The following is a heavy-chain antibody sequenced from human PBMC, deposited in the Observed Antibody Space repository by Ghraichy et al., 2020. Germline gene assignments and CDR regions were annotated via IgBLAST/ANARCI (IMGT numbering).Heavy chain of an antibody. CDR1: GFTFSGSA. CDR2: IRIKANSYAT. Sequence: GGSLRLSCAASGFTFSGSAMHWVRQASGKGLEWVGLIRIKANSYATAYAASGRGRFTISRDDSKNTAYLQMNSLKIEDTAVYYCTRANPHYSGTYDAFDIWGQGTMVTVSS. J-gene: IGHJ3*02. V-gene: IGHV3-73*01. D-gene: IGHD1-26*01. CDR3: TRANPHYSGTYDAFDI.